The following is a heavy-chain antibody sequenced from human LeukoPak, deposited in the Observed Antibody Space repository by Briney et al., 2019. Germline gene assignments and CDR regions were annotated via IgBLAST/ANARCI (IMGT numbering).Heavy chain of an antibody. V-gene: IGHV3-15*01. Sequence: GGSLRLSCAASGFIFTNAWMTWVRQAPGKGLEWVGRIKGKADGGTTDFAAPVKGRFTISRDDSKNTLYLQMNSLKSEDTAVYYCARAVSGYDYYYYYGMDVWGQGTTVTVSS. CDR1: GFIFTNAW. D-gene: IGHD5-12*01. CDR3: ARAVSGYDYYYYYGMDV. J-gene: IGHJ6*02. CDR2: IKGKADGGTT.